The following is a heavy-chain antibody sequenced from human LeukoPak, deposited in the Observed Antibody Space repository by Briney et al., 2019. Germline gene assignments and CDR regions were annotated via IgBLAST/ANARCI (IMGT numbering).Heavy chain of an antibody. D-gene: IGHD3-3*01. CDR1: GVSISSGGYS. Sequence: SETLSLTCAVSGVSISSGGYSWGWLRQPPGKGLEWIGYIYHSGSTYYNPSLKSRVTISVDRSKNQFSLKLSSVTAADTAVYYCARGALLWSGRLDYFDYWGQGTLVTVSS. J-gene: IGHJ4*02. V-gene: IGHV4-30-2*01. CDR3: ARGALLWSGRLDYFDY. CDR2: IYHSGST.